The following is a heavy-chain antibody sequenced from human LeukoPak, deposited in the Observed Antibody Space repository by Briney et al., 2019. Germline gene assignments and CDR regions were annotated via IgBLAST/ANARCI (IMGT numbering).Heavy chain of an antibody. Sequence: SETLSLTCTVSGGSISSSSHYWGWIRQPPGKGLEWIGSIYYSGSTYYNPSLKSRVTISVDTSKNQFSLKLSSVTAADTAVYYCARRDGWVTKLYTGAVDYWGQGTLVTVSS. D-gene: IGHD2-8*02. CDR1: GGSISSSSHY. J-gene: IGHJ4*02. CDR3: ARRDGWVTKLYTGAVDY. V-gene: IGHV4-39*01. CDR2: IYYSGST.